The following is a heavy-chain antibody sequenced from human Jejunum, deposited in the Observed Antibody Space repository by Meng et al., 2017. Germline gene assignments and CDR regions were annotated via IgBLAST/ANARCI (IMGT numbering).Heavy chain of an antibody. CDR1: GFTFSSYA. J-gene: IGHJ3*02. V-gene: IGHV3-23*01. CDR3: ADIGSVDYYDSTIGTFDI. D-gene: IGHD2/OR15-2a*01. Sequence: GESLKISCAASGFTFSSYALSWVRHAPGKGLEWVSLISGSGGVIYYADSVRGRFIISRENSKNTMYLQMNSLRVDDTAVYFCADIGSVDYYDSTIGTFDIWGQGTLVTVSS. CDR2: ISGSGGVI.